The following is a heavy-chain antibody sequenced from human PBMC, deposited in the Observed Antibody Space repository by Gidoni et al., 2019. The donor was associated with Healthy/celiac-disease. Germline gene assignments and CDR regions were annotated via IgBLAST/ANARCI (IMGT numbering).Heavy chain of an antibody. V-gene: IGHV3-23*01. J-gene: IGHJ4*02. CDR3: AKGPGLRFLEWYDY. D-gene: IGHD3-3*01. Sequence: ISRDNSKNTLYLQMNSLRAEDTAVYYCAKGPGLRFLEWYDYWGQGTLVTVSS.